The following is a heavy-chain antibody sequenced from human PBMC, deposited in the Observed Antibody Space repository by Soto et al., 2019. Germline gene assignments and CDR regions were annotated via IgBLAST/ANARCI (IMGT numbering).Heavy chain of an antibody. J-gene: IGHJ4*02. Sequence: VQLLESGGGLIQPGGSLRLSCAASGFTFSYGIHWLRQAPGKGLEWVAYISYDSSNKFYGDSVKGRFTISRDNSKTTQVRQMNSLRAEDTAVYYCAKLVIGYCSGNTCDDYWGQGTLVAVSS. CDR1: GFTFSYG. D-gene: IGHD2-15*01. CDR2: ISYDSSNK. CDR3: AKLVIGYCSGNTCDDY. V-gene: IGHV3-30*18.